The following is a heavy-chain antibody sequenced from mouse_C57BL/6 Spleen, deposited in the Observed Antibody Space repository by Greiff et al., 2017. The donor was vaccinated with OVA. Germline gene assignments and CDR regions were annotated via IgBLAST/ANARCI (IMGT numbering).Heavy chain of an antibody. CDR3: ARDQDYGNYVWFAY. CDR1: GFTFSSYA. CDR2: ISDGGSYT. D-gene: IGHD2-1*01. V-gene: IGHV5-4*01. Sequence: EVKVVESGGGLVKPGGSLKLSCAASGFTFSSYAMSWVRQTPEKRLEWVATISDGGSYTYYPDNVKGRFTISRDNAKNNLYLQMSHLKSEDTAMYYCARDQDYGNYVWFAYWGQGTLVTVSA. J-gene: IGHJ3*01.